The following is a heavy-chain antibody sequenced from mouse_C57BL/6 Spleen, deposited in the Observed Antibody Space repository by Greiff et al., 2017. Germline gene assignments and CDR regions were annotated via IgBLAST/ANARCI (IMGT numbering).Heavy chain of an antibody. CDR3: AREGFITTVVATGAMDY. D-gene: IGHD1-1*01. V-gene: IGHV1-81*01. CDR1: GYTFTSYG. J-gene: IGHJ4*01. CDR2: IYPRSGTT. Sequence: QVQLKESGAELARPGASVKLSCKASGYTFTSYGISWVKQRTGQGLEWIGEIYPRSGTTYYNEKFKGKATLTADKSSSTAYMELRSLTSEDSAVYFCAREGFITTVVATGAMDYWGQGTSVTVSS.